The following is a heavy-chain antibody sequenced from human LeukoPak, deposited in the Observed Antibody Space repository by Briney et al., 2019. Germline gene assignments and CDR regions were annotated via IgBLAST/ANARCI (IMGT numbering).Heavy chain of an antibody. CDR1: GFTFSSYA. CDR2: IRGSGGST. V-gene: IGHV3-23*01. CDR3: AKRESSGSYYFDY. J-gene: IGHJ4*02. Sequence: GGSLRLSCAASGFTFSSYAMSWVRQAPGKGLEWVSAIRGSGGSTYYADSVKGRFTISRDNSKNTLYLQMNSLRAEDTAVYYCAKRESSGSYYFDYWGQGTLVTVSS. D-gene: IGHD6-19*01.